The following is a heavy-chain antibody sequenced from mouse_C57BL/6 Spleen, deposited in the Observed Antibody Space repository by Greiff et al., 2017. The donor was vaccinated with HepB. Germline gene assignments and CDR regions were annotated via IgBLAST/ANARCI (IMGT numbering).Heavy chain of an antibody. Sequence: EVKLEESGGGLVQPGGSMKLSCVASGFTFSNYWMNWVRQSPEKGLEWVAQIRLKSDNYATHYAESVKGRFTISRDDSKSSVYLQMNNLRAEDTGIYYGTEAYDYDGFAYWGQGTLVTVSA. CDR1: GFTFSNYW. CDR3: TEAYDYDGFAY. D-gene: IGHD2-4*01. V-gene: IGHV6-3*01. CDR2: IRLKSDNYAT. J-gene: IGHJ3*01.